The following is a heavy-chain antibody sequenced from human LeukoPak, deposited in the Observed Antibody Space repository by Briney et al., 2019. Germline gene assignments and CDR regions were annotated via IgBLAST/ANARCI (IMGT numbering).Heavy chain of an antibody. D-gene: IGHD3-22*01. CDR1: GFTFSSYA. J-gene: IGHJ4*02. V-gene: IGHV3-23*01. CDR2: INTSGGST. Sequence: GGSLRLSCAAYGFTFSSYAMRWVRQAPGKGLEWVAGINTSGGSTAYADSVKGRFTISRDNPRNTLYMQMNSLRADDTAIYYCAIMHPYYDGNGYWVQWGQGTLVTVSS. CDR3: AIMHPYYDGNGYWVQ.